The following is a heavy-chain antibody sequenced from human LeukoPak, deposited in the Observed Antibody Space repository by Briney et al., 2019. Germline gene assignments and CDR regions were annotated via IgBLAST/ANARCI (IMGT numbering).Heavy chain of an antibody. J-gene: IGHJ4*02. V-gene: IGHV4-39*07. Sequence: PSETLSLTCTVSGGSISSSSYYWGWIRQPPGKGLEWIGSIYYSGSTYYNPSLKSRVTISVDTSKNQFSLKLSSVTAADTAVYYCARGGGVVVPAAIWRHWGQGTLVTVPS. CDR1: GGSISSSSYY. CDR3: ARGGGVVVPAAIWRH. CDR2: IYYSGST. D-gene: IGHD2-2*02.